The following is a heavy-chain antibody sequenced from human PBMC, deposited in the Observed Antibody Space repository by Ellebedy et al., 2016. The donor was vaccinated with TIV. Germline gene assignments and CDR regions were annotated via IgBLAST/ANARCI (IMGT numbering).Heavy chain of an antibody. V-gene: IGHV3-33*01. D-gene: IGHD4-23*01. J-gene: IGHJ1*01. CDR3: ARDMGSYGGNTDFQH. Sequence: GGPLRLSXAASGFTFSSHGMHWVRQAPGKGLEWVALVWYDGSTQYYADSVQGRFTISRDDSKNTMYLQMNSLRAEDTAVYYCARDMGSYGGNTDFQHWGQGTLVTVSS. CDR2: VWYDGSTQ. CDR1: GFTFSSHG.